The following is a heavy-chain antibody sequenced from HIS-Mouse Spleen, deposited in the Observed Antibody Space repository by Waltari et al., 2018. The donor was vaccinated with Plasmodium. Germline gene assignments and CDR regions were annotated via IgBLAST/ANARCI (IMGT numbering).Heavy chain of an antibody. J-gene: IGHJ2*01. CDR1: GFTFSSYW. V-gene: IGHV3-7*01. CDR3: ASSWYWYFDL. Sequence: EVQLVESGGGLVQPGGSLRLSCPASGFTFSSYWMSWVRQAPGKGLEWVANIKEDGSEKYYVDSVKGRFTISRENAKNSLYLQMNSLRAEDTAVYYCASSWYWYFDLWGRGTLVTVSS. CDR2: IKEDGSEK. D-gene: IGHD6-13*01.